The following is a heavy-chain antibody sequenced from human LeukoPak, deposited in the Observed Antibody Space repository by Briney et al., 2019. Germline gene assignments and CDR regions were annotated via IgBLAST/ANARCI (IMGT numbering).Heavy chain of an antibody. CDR1: SGSVSSDY. CDR2: IYYSGST. CDR3: ARARGYCSGGSCYSEFDY. Sequence: SETLTLTFTVASGSVSSDYWCWMRQHPGKKMKTIGYIYYSGSTNYNPSLKSRVTISVDTSKNQFSLKLSSVTAADTAVYSCARARGYCSGGSCYSEFDYWGQGTLVTVSS. J-gene: IGHJ4*02. D-gene: IGHD2-15*01. V-gene: IGHV4-59*02.